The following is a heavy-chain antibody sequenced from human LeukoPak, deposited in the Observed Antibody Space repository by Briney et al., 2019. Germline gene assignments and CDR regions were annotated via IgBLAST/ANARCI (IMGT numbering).Heavy chain of an antibody. V-gene: IGHV3-23*01. CDR2: ISGSGSST. CDR3: AKDLRVVLSAFDV. D-gene: IGHD2-15*01. CDR1: GFTFRDYA. J-gene: IGHJ3*01. Sequence: GGSLRLSCAASGFTFRDYAMTWVRQAPGKGLEWVSSISGSGSSTDSADSVKGRFTISRDNSKNTLYLQTNSLRVDDTAVYYCAKDLRVVLSAFDVWGQGTMVTVSS.